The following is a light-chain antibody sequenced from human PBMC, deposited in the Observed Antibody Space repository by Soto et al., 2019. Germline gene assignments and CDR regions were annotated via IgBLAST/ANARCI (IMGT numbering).Light chain of an antibody. CDR3: QHYDTSAT. V-gene: IGKV3-20*01. J-gene: IGKJ2*01. Sequence: EIVLTQSPGTLSLSPGERATLSCRASRSVSASYLAWYQQKPGQAPRLLIYGASSRATGFPDRFSGSGSGTDFTLTISRLEPEVSAVYYCQHYDTSATFSQGTKLEI. CDR1: RSVSASY. CDR2: GAS.